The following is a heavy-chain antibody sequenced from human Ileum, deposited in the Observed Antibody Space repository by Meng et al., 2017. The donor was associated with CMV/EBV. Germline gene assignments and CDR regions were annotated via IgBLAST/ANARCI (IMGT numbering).Heavy chain of an antibody. V-gene: IGHV4-31*03. Sequence: CTVSGGSIRSGGYYWSWIRQHPGMGLEWIGYLYYSGGTYYNPSLKSRVAISVDTSKNQLSLKLSSVTAADTAVYYCARSSSTSCYRAWGQGTLVTVSS. CDR2: LYYSGGT. D-gene: IGHD2-2*01. J-gene: IGHJ4*02. CDR3: ARSSSTSCYRA. CDR1: GGSIRSGGYY.